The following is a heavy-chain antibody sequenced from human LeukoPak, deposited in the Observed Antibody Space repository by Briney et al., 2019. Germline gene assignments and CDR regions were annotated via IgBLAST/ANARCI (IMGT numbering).Heavy chain of an antibody. CDR1: GYTFTGYY. CDR2: INPNSGGT. V-gene: IGHV1-2*06. CDR3: ARGAYGDYSSWYMDV. D-gene: IGHD4-17*01. Sequence: ASVKVSCKASGYTFTGYYMHWVRQAPGQGLEWMGRINPNSGGTNYAQKFQGRVTMTRDTSISTAYMELSKLRSDDTAVYYCARGAYGDYSSWYMDVWGKGTTVTVSS. J-gene: IGHJ6*03.